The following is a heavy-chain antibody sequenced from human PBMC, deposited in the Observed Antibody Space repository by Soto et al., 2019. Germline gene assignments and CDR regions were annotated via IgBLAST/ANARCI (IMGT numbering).Heavy chain of an antibody. CDR2: IIPIFGTA. CDR3: ARFNGLTMVRGVPPLGDAFDI. Sequence: KVSCKASGGTFSSYAISWVRQAPGQGLEWMGGIIPIFGTANYAQKFQGRVTITADESTSTAYMELSSPRSEDTAVYYCARFNGLTMVRGVPPLGDAFDIWG. J-gene: IGHJ3*02. D-gene: IGHD3-10*01. CDR1: GGTFSSYA. V-gene: IGHV1-69*01.